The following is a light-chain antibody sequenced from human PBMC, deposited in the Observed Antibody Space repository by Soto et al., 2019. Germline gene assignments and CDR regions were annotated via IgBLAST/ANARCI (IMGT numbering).Light chain of an antibody. Sequence: QSVLTQSSSASASLGSSVKLTCTLSSGHSSYTIAWHQQLPGKAPRYLMNLEGSGSYNKGSGVPDRFSGSSSGADRYLTIANLQFEDEADYYCETWDSNKWVFGGGTKSPS. J-gene: IGLJ3*02. CDR3: ETWDSNKWV. V-gene: IGLV4-60*02. CDR2: LEGSGSY. CDR1: SGHSSYT.